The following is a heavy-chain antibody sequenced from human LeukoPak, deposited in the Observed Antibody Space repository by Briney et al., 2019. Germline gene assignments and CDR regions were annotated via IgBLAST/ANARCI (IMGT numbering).Heavy chain of an antibody. V-gene: IGHV1-46*01. CDR1: GYTFTSSY. CDR3: ARQRGGQYEDGFDM. CDR2: INPSGGST. J-gene: IGHJ3*02. D-gene: IGHD2-8*01. Sequence: ASVKVSCKASGYTFTSSYIHWVRRAPGQGLEWMGIINPSGGSTSYAQKFQGRVIMTRDTSTSTVYMEISSLRSEDTAVYYCARQRGGQYEDGFDMWGQGTMVTVSS.